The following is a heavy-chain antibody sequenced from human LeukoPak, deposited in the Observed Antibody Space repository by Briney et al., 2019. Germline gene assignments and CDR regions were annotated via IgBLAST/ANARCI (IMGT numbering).Heavy chain of an antibody. V-gene: IGHV3-74*01. CDR1: AFTFSNSW. CDR3: ARREGSGWYYFDY. J-gene: IGHJ4*02. CDR2: INTDGSTT. Sequence: HPAGSLRLSCAASAFTFSNSWMHWVRQAPGKGLVWISLINTDGSTTIYADSVKGRFTISRDNAKNTLYLQMNSLRPEDTAVYYCARREGSGWYYFDYWGQGTLVTVSS. D-gene: IGHD6-19*01.